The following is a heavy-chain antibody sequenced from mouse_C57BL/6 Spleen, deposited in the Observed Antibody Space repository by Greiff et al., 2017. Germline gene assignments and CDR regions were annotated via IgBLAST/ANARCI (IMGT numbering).Heavy chain of an antibody. V-gene: IGHV5-16*01. CDR2: INYDGSST. Sequence: DVMLVESEGGLVQPGSSMKLSCTASGFTFSDYYMAWVRQVPEKGLEWVANINYDGSSTYYLDSLKSRFIISGDNAKNILYLQMSSLKSEDTATYYCAIYYGNYPFAYWGQGTLVTVSA. CDR1: GFTFSDYY. D-gene: IGHD2-1*01. CDR3: AIYYGNYPFAY. J-gene: IGHJ3*01.